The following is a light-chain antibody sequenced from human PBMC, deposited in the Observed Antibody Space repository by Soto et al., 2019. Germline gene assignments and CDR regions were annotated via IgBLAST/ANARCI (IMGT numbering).Light chain of an antibody. CDR2: DAS. CDR1: QDISNY. V-gene: IGKV1-33*01. J-gene: IGKJ4*02. Sequence: IQLTQSPSSLSASVGDRVTITCQASQDISNYLNWYQQKPGKAPKLLIYDASNLETGVPSRFSGSGSGTDFTFTISSLQPEDIATYYCQQYDNLPLKFGGETKLEIK. CDR3: QQYDNLPLK.